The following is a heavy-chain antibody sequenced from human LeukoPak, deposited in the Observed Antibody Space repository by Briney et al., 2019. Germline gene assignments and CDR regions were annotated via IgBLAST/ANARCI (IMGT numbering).Heavy chain of an antibody. J-gene: IGHJ4*02. Sequence: GGSLRLSCAASGFTFSSYGMHWVRQAPGEGLEWVAVISYDGSNKYYADSVKGRFTISRDNSENTLYLQMNSLRAEDTAVYYCAKDLSYYDSSGYYWGQGTLVTVSS. CDR1: GFTFSSYG. V-gene: IGHV3-30*18. CDR3: AKDLSYYDSSGYY. CDR2: ISYDGSNK. D-gene: IGHD3-22*01.